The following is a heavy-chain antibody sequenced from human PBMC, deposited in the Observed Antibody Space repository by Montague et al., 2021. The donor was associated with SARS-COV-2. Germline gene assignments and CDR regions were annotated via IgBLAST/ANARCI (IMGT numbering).Heavy chain of an antibody. D-gene: IGHD1-26*01. Sequence: SETLSLTCTVSGASVSHDFWTWIRQPPGKGLEWIGYVYYSCSSSYNPSLMGRVSIAVDTSKNQFSLRLSTVTAADKAIYYCVRDSAPSGSGTFYDYWGQGTLVAVSS. V-gene: IGHV4-59*02. CDR2: VYYSCSS. CDR3: VRDSAPSGSGTFYDY. CDR1: GASVSHDF. J-gene: IGHJ4*02.